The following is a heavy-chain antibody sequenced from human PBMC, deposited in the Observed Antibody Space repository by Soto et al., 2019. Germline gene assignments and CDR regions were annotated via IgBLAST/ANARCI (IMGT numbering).Heavy chain of an antibody. D-gene: IGHD3-22*01. CDR3: ARLHSRHGTNGQFDY. V-gene: IGHV4-30-2*01. J-gene: IGHJ4*02. CDR2: IYHSGST. Sequence: KPSETLSLTCAVSGGSISSGGYSWSWIRQPPGKGLEWIGYIYHSGSTYYNPSLKSRVTMSVDRSISTAYLQWSSLKAPDTAMYYCARLHSRHGTNGQFDYWGQGTLVTVSS. CDR1: GGSISSGGYS.